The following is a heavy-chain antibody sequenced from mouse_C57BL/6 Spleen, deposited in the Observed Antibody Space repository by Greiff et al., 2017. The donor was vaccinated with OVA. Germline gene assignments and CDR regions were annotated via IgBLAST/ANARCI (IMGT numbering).Heavy chain of an antibody. CDR1: GYTFTSYW. J-gene: IGHJ4*01. CDR3: ASYSNFYSAMDY. Sequence: QVQLQQPGAELVKPGASVKMSCKASGYTFTSYWLTWVKQRPGQGLEWIGDIYPRTGSTNYNEKFKSKATLTVDTSSSTAYMQLSSLTSEDSAVYYCASYSNFYSAMDYWGKGTSVTVSS. CDR2: IYPRTGST. V-gene: IGHV1-55*01. D-gene: IGHD2-5*01.